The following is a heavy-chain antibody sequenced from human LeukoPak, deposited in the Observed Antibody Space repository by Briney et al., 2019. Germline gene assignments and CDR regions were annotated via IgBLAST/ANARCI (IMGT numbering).Heavy chain of an antibody. Sequence: SETLSLTCTVSGGSISSYYWSWIRQPPGKGLEWIGYIYYSGSTNYNPSLKRRVTISVDTSKNQFSLKLSSVTAADTAVYYCARDDTDGEEYFQHWGQGTLVTVSS. J-gene: IGHJ1*01. CDR1: GGSISSYY. V-gene: IGHV4-59*01. CDR3: ARDDTDGEEYFQH. D-gene: IGHD3-10*01. CDR2: IYYSGST.